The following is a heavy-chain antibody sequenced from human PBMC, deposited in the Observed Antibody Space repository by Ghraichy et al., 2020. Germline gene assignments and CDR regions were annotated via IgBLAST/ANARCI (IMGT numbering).Heavy chain of an antibody. CDR2: ISGSGGST. Sequence: GESLNISCVASGFTFSSYAMSWVRQAPGKGLEWVSSISGSGGSTYYAASVKGRFTISRDNSKNTVYLQMNSLRAEDTAVYYCAKDKWDIVVVPVPFDYWGQGTLVTVSS. CDR3: AKDKWDIVVVPVPFDY. J-gene: IGHJ4*02. V-gene: IGHV3-23*01. D-gene: IGHD2-2*01. CDR1: GFTFSSYA.